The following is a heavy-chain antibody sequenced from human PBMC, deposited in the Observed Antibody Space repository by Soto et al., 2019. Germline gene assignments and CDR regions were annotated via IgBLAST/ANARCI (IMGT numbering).Heavy chain of an antibody. CDR3: ARVAWYDGMDV. Sequence: EVQLVESGGGLVQPGGSLRLSCAASGFTFSSYWMSWVRQAPGKGLEWVANINQDGSEKYYVDSVKGRFTISRDNAKNSLYLQMNSLRDEDTAVYYCARVAWYDGMDVWGQGTTVTVSS. J-gene: IGHJ6*02. CDR1: GFTFSSYW. V-gene: IGHV3-7*03. CDR2: INQDGSEK.